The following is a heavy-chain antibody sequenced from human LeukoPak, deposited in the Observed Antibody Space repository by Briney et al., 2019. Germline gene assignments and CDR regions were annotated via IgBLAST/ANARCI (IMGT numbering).Heavy chain of an antibody. J-gene: IGHJ4*02. CDR3: ARGRQEDVYDY. CDR1: GGSFSGYY. Sequence: SETLSLIRAVYGGSFSGYYWIWIRQPPGKGLEWIGEINHSGSTNYNPSLKSRVTISVDTSKNQFSLKLSSVTAADTAVYYCARGRQEDVYDYWGQGTLVTVSS. D-gene: IGHD1-14*01. CDR2: INHSGST. V-gene: IGHV4-34*01.